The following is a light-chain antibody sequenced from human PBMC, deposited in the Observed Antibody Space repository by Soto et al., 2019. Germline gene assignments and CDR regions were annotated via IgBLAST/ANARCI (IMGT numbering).Light chain of an antibody. CDR2: EGS. V-gene: IGLV2-23*01. CDR1: SSDVGTYNL. J-gene: IGLJ3*02. Sequence: QSVLTQPASVSGSPGQSITISCTGTSSDVGTYNLVSWYQQHPDKAPKVMIYEGSKRPSGISNRFSGSKSGNTASLIISGLQGDDEGDYYCCAYVSSNTLLFGGGTKLTVL. CDR3: CAYVSSNTLL.